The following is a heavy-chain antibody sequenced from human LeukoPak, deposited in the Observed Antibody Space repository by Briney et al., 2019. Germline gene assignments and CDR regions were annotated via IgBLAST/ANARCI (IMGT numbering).Heavy chain of an antibody. J-gene: IGHJ5*02. V-gene: IGHV4-34*01. Sequence: KPSETLSLTCAVYGGSFSGYYWSWIRQPPGKGLEWIGEINHSGSTNYNPSLKSRVTISVDTSKNQFSLKLSSVTAADTAVYYCARRAPTYYYGSGSYYHQRFGWFDPWGQGTLVTVSS. D-gene: IGHD3-10*01. CDR3: ARRAPTYYYGSGSYYHQRFGWFDP. CDR1: GGSFSGYY. CDR2: INHSGST.